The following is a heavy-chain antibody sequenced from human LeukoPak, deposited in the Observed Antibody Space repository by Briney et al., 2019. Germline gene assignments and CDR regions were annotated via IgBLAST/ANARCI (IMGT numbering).Heavy chain of an antibody. D-gene: IGHD3-10*02. CDR1: GYTLTELS. CDR3: HVREAYYFDY. J-gene: IGHJ4*02. Sequence: ASVKVSCKVSGYTLTELSMHWVRQAPGKGLEWMGGFDPEDGETIYAQKFQGRVTMTEDTSTDTAYMELSSLRSEDTAVYCCHVREAYYFDYWGQGTLVTVSS. CDR2: FDPEDGET. V-gene: IGHV1-24*01.